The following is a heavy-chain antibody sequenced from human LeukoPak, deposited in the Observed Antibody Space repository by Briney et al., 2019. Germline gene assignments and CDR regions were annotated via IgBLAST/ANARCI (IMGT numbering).Heavy chain of an antibody. CDR1: GGSFSGYY. Sequence: SETLSLTCAVYGGSFSGYYWSWIRQPPGKGLEWIGEINHSGSTNYNPSLKSRVTISVDTSKNQFSLKLSSVTAADTAVYYCARLHGSGSFDYWGQGTLVTVSS. CDR2: INHSGST. D-gene: IGHD3-10*01. J-gene: IGHJ4*02. V-gene: IGHV4-34*01. CDR3: ARLHGSGSFDY.